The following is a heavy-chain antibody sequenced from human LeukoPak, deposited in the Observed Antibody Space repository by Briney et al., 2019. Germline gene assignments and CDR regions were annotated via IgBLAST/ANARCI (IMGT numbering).Heavy chain of an antibody. Sequence: PSETLSLTCTVSGGXLSSNTYFRGWIRQPPGKGLEWIGSMFYSGSTYYNPSLKSRVTISVDTSNNQFSLRLTSVTAAVTAVYYCASRYCRGGNCFSGVFDYFDCWGQGTLVTVSS. J-gene: IGHJ4*02. CDR1: GGXLSSNTYF. V-gene: IGHV4-39*01. CDR2: MFYSGST. CDR3: ASRYCRGGNCFSGVFDYFDC. D-gene: IGHD2-15*01.